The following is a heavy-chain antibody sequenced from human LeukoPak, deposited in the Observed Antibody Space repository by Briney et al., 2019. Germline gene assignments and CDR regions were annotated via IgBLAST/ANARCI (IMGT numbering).Heavy chain of an antibody. CDR2: IFYTGAT. CDR1: GGSISTTSYY. Sequence: SETLSLTCTVSGGSISTTSYYWGWIRQPPGKGLEWIGSIFYTGATYYSPSLKSRVTISVDTSRNQFSLRLTSVIAADTAVYYCARSGWYRGAFDIWGQGTMVTVSS. D-gene: IGHD6-19*01. J-gene: IGHJ3*02. V-gene: IGHV4-39*01. CDR3: ARSGWYRGAFDI.